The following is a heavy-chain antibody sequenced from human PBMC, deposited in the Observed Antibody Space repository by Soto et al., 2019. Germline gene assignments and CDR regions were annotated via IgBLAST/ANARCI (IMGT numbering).Heavy chain of an antibody. Sequence: PSETLSLTCAVYGGSFSGYYWSWIRQPPGKGLEWIGGINHSGSTNYNPSLKSRVTISVDTSKNQFSLKLSSVTAADTAVYYCARRVGDDYIWGSYRYTWFDYWGQGTLVTVSS. CDR2: INHSGST. V-gene: IGHV4-34*01. CDR3: ARRVGDDYIWGSYRYTWFDY. D-gene: IGHD3-16*02. J-gene: IGHJ4*02. CDR1: GGSFSGYY.